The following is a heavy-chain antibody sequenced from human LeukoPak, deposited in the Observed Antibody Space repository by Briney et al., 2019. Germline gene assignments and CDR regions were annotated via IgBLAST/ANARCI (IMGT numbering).Heavy chain of an antibody. CDR2: IYHSGST. CDR1: GYSIYSGYY. V-gene: IGHV4-38-2*01. Sequence: SETLSLTCAVSGYSIYSGYYWVWIRQPPGKGLEWIGSIYHSGSTYYNPSLKSRVTISVDTSKNQFSLKLSSVTAADTAVYYCASEIGSGIHSYYYYMDVWGKGTTVTVSS. J-gene: IGHJ6*03. D-gene: IGHD3-10*01. CDR3: ASEIGSGIHSYYYYMDV.